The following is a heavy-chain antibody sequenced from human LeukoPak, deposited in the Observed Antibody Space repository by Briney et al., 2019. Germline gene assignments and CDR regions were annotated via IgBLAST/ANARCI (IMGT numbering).Heavy chain of an antibody. V-gene: IGHV3-7*01. CDR1: GFTFSSYS. Sequence: GGSLRLSCAASGFTFSSYSMNWVRQAPGKELQWVAIIKQDGSAKYYVDSVKGRFTISRDNAKNSLYLQMNSLRAEDTAVYYCARVEASGYDYGAFDYWGQGTLVTVSS. D-gene: IGHD5-12*01. CDR3: ARVEASGYDYGAFDY. J-gene: IGHJ4*02. CDR2: IKQDGSAK.